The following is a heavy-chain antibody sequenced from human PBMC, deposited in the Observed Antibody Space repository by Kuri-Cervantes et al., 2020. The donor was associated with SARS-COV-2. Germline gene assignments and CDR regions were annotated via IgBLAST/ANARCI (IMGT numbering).Heavy chain of an antibody. D-gene: IGHD1-26*01. CDR3: ARDREWALLHAGAFEI. V-gene: IGHV3-48*01. J-gene: IGHJ3*02. CDR1: GFTFSSYR. Sequence: GGSLRLSWAALGFTFSSYRMNWVRPAPGKGLEWVSCISSSSSTIYYADSVKGRFTISRDNAKNSLYLQMNSLRAEDTAVYYCARDREWALLHAGAFEIWGQGTMVTVSS. CDR2: ISSSSSTI.